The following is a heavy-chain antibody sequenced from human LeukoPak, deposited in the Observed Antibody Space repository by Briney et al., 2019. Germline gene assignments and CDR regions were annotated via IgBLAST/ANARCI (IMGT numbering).Heavy chain of an antibody. V-gene: IGHV3-15*01. CDR2: VRGKTDGGTT. CDR1: GFTFSDAW. D-gene: IGHD5-18*01. J-gene: IGHJ4*02. CDR3: SEALVY. Sequence: GGALRLSCAASGFTFSDAWMSWVRQAPGKGLEWVGRVRGKTDGGTTEYAAPVKGRFAISRDDSSNTLYLQMNSLKTEDTSVYYCSEALVYWGQGTLVTVSS.